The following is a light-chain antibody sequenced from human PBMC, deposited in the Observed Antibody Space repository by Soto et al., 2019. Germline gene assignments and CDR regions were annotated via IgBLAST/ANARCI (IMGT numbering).Light chain of an antibody. V-gene: IGKV3-15*01. CDR3: QQYNTWGT. CDR2: GAS. Sequence: EIVMTQSPATLSVSPGERATLSCRASQSVSSNLAWYQQKPGQAPRLLIYGASTRATGIPARFSGSGSGTEVTLTINRLQSEDFAVYYCQQYNTWGTFGQRTKV. CDR1: QSVSSN. J-gene: IGKJ1*01.